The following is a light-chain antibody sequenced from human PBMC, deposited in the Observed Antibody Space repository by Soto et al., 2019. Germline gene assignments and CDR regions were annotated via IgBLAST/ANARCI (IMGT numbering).Light chain of an antibody. CDR3: GSYTASPPFDV. Sequence: QSVLTQPASVSGSPGQSITISCTGTRTDVDGHDYVSWYQQHLGQAPTLIIFDVHNRPSGVSSRFSGSKSGDTASLTISGLQAEDDGDYYCGSYTASPPFDVFGTGTKVTVL. CDR1: RTDVDGHDY. CDR2: DVH. J-gene: IGLJ1*01. V-gene: IGLV2-14*03.